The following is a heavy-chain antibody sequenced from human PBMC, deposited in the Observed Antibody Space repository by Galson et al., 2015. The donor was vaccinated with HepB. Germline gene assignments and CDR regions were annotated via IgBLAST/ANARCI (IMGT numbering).Heavy chain of an antibody. V-gene: IGHV3-43*01. J-gene: IGHJ3*02. CDR2: ISRDGEST. D-gene: IGHD2-2*01. CDR1: GFTFDDYT. CDR3: ASDSKGGYCSSTSTSCQGAFDI. Sequence: SMRFSCAASGFTFDDYTMHWVRQARGKGLEWVSLISRDGESTYYADSVKGRFTIFRDNSRNSLFLQMNSLRTEDTALYYCASDSKGGYCSSTSTSCQGAFDIWGQGTMVTVSS.